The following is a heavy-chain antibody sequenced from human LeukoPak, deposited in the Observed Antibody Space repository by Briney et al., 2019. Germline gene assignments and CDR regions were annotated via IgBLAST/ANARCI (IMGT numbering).Heavy chain of an antibody. Sequence: SETLSLTCTVSGGSISSYYWSWIRQPPGKGLEWIGYIYYSGSTNYNPSLKSRVTISVDTSKNQFSLKLSSVTAADTAVYYCAREVGGIAVSNWFDPWGQGTLVTVSS. CDR1: GGSISSYY. CDR2: IYYSGST. CDR3: AREVGGIAVSNWFDP. D-gene: IGHD6-19*01. J-gene: IGHJ5*02. V-gene: IGHV4-59*01.